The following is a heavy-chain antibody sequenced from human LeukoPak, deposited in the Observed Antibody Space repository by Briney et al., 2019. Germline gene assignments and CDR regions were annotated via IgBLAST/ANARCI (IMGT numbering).Heavy chain of an antibody. D-gene: IGHD3-16*02. V-gene: IGHV3-74*01. J-gene: IGHJ4*02. CDR2: INSDGSST. CDR3: AHYVWGSYRPFDY. CDR1: GFTFSSYW. Sequence: GGSLRLSCAASGFTFSSYWMHWVRQAPGKGLVWVSRINSDGSSTSYADSVKGRFTISRDNAKNTLYLQMNSLRAEDTAVYYCAHYVWGSYRPFDYWGQGTLVTVSS.